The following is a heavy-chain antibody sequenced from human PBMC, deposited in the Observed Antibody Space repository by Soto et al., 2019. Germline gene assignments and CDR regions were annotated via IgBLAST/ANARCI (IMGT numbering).Heavy chain of an antibody. CDR3: ARAPGGSSSFVDY. CDR1: GYTFTSYA. V-gene: IGHV1-3*01. J-gene: IGHJ4*02. Sequence: ASVKVSCKASGYTFTSYAMHWVRQAPGQRLEWMGWINAGNGNTKYSQKIQGRVTITRDTSASTAYMELSSLRSEDTAVYYCARAPGGSSSFVDYWGQGTLVTVSS. D-gene: IGHD6-6*01. CDR2: INAGNGNT.